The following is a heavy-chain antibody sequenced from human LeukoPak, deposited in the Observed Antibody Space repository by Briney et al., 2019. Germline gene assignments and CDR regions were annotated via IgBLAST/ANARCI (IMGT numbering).Heavy chain of an antibody. CDR1: GGSISSGDYY. J-gene: IGHJ4*02. CDR2: IDWDDDK. D-gene: IGHD6-13*01. Sequence: TLSLTCTVSGGSISSGDYYWSWIRQPPGKALEWLALIDWDDDKYYSTSLKTRLTISKDTSKNQVVLTMTNMDPVDTATYYCARIPRQQHMYFDYWGQGTLVTVSS. V-gene: IGHV2-70*18. CDR3: ARIPRQQHMYFDY.